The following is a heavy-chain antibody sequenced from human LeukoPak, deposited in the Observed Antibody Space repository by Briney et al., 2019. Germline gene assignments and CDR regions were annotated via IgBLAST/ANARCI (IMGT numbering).Heavy chain of an antibody. V-gene: IGHV4-4*07. D-gene: IGHD3-10*01. Sequence: SETLFLTCTVSGGSISSYYWSWIRQPAGKGLEWIGRIYTSGSTNYNPSLKSRVTMSVDTSKNQFSLKLSSVTAADTAVYYCARDPYGSGSYSFDYWGQGTLVTVSS. CDR1: GGSISSYY. J-gene: IGHJ4*02. CDR2: IYTSGST. CDR3: ARDPYGSGSYSFDY.